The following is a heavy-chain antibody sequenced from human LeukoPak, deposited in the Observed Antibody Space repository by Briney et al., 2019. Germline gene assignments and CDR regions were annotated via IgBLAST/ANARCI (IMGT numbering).Heavy chain of an antibody. D-gene: IGHD3-10*01. V-gene: IGHV4-39*01. CDR1: RFTFSSYE. CDR2: IYYSGST. CDR3: ARQGILWFGESSDY. J-gene: IGHJ4*02. Sequence: GSLRLSCAASRFTFSSYEMNWVRQPPGKGLEWIGSIYYSGSTYYNPSLKSRVTISVDTSKNQFSLKLSPVTAADTAVYYCARQGILWFGESSDYWGQGTLVTVSS.